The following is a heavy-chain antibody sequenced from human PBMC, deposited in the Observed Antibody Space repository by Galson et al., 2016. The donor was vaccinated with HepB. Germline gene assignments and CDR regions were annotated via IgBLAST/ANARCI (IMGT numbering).Heavy chain of an antibody. CDR2: ISRSGDAT. Sequence: SLRLSCAASGFTFSSYAMDWVRQAPRKGLEWVSAISRSGDATYYADSVKGRFTIFRDNSKDTLYLQMNSLRAEDTAVYYCAKEVGTVHPSNWFDHWGQGTLVTVSS. CDR3: AKEVGTVHPSNWFDH. V-gene: IGHV3-23*01. CDR1: GFTFSSYA. J-gene: IGHJ5*02. D-gene: IGHD1-26*01.